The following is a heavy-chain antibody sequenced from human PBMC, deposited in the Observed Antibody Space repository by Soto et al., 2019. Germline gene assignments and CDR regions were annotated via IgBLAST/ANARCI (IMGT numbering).Heavy chain of an antibody. Sequence: GGSLRLSCAASGFMFSNYAMSWVRQAPGKGLEWVSTVSVSGGTTYYADSLKGRFTISRDTSKNTLYLQLNALRADDTAVYYCAKDKPGTTSFDYWGQGTLVTVSS. CDR3: AKDKPGTTSFDY. D-gene: IGHD1-1*01. J-gene: IGHJ4*02. CDR2: VSVSGGTT. V-gene: IGHV3-23*01. CDR1: GFMFSNYA.